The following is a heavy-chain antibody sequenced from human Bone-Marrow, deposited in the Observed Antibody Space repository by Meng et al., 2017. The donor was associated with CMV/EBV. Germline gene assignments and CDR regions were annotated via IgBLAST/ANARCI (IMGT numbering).Heavy chain of an antibody. D-gene: IGHD4-23*01. CDR1: GYTFTGYY. CDR3: ARASTTVVTPSWFDP. J-gene: IGHJ5*02. V-gene: IGHV1-2*02. CDR2: INPNSGGT. Sequence: QVQLVESGAKGKKPGASVKVSCKASGYTFTGYYMHWVRQAPGQGLEWMGWINPNSGGTNYAQKFQGRVTMTRDTSISTAYMELSRLRSDDTAVYYCARASTTVVTPSWFDPWGQGTLVTVSS.